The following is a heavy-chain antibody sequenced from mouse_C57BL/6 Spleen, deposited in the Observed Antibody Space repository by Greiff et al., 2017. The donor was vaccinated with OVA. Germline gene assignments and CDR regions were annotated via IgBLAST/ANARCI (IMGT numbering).Heavy chain of an antibody. CDR2: ILPGSGCT. V-gene: IGHV1-9*01. CDR1: GYTFTGYW. D-gene: IGHD3-3*01. Sequence: QVQLQQSGAELMKPGASVKLSCKATGYTFTGYWIEWVKQRPGHGLEWIGEILPGSGCTNYNEKFKGKATLTADPSSNTAYMQLSSLTTEDSAINYCAREEGLEGDWYFDVWGTGTTVTVSS. CDR3: AREEGLEGDWYFDV. J-gene: IGHJ1*03.